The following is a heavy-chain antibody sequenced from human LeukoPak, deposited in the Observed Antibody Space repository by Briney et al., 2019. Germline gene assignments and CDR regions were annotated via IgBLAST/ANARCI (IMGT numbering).Heavy chain of an antibody. CDR3: ARNYCSSTSCQGWDAFDI. Sequence: ASVKVSCKASGYTFTGYYMHWVRPAPGQGLEWMGWINPNSGGTNYAQKFQGWVTMTRDTSISTAYMELSRLRSDDTAVYYCARNYCSSTSCQGWDAFDIWGQGTMVTVSS. CDR1: GYTFTGYY. V-gene: IGHV1-2*04. J-gene: IGHJ3*02. D-gene: IGHD2-2*01. CDR2: INPNSGGT.